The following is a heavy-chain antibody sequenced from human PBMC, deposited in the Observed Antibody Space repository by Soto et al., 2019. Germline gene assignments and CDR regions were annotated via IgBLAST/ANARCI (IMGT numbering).Heavy chain of an antibody. CDR3: GKDRLFWNANYEGSDY. Sequence: QVQLVESGGGVVQPGRSLRLSCAASGFTFSRYGMHWVRQAPGKGLEWVAVISFDGRDTYYSDSMRGRFNVSRDNSKNTLYLQLDSLRPEDTAVYYCGKDRLFWNANYEGSDYWGQGTLVTVSS. CDR2: ISFDGRDT. CDR1: GFTFSRYG. J-gene: IGHJ4*02. D-gene: IGHD3-16*01. V-gene: IGHV3-30*18.